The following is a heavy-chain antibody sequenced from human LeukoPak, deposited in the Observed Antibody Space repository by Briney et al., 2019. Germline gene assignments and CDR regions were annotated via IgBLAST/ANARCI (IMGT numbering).Heavy chain of an antibody. Sequence: GGSLRLSCAASGFTFSNYAMNWVRQAPGKGLEWVSAISGSGDSTYYADSVKGRFTISRDNSKNTVYLQMNSLRAEDTAVYYCASSEAIPESRWFDPWGQGTLVTVSS. J-gene: IGHJ5*02. CDR2: ISGSGDST. CDR3: ASSEAIPESRWFDP. V-gene: IGHV3-23*01. D-gene: IGHD2-2*02. CDR1: GFTFSNYA.